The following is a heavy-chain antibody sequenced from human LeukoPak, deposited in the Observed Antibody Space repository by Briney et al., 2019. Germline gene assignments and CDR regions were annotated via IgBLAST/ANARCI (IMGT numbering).Heavy chain of an antibody. CDR1: GLTFSNAW. CDR3: TTDYYDYVWGSYRPDY. V-gene: IGHV3-15*01. CDR2: IKSKTDGETT. Sequence: GGSLRLSCAASGLTFSNAWMSWVRQAPGQGLEWVARIKSKTDGETTDYAAPVKGRFTISRDDSKNTLYLQMNSLKTEDTAVYYCTTDYYDYVWGSYRPDYWGQGTLVTVSS. J-gene: IGHJ4*02. D-gene: IGHD3-16*02.